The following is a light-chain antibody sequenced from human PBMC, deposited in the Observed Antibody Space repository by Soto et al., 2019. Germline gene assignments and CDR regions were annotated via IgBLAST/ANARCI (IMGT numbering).Light chain of an antibody. CDR1: QSVSSNY. CDR2: GAS. V-gene: IGKV3-20*01. Sequence: EIVLTQSSGTLSLSPGERATLSCRASQSVSSNYLAWYQQKPGQAPRLLIYGASSRATGIPDRFSGSGSGTDFTLTISRLEPEDFAVYYCQHYGRSPYTFGQGTKLEIK. J-gene: IGKJ2*01. CDR3: QHYGRSPYT.